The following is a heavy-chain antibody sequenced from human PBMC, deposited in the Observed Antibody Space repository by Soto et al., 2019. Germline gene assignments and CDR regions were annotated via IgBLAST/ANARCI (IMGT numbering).Heavy chain of an antibody. J-gene: IGHJ4*02. D-gene: IGHD2-2*01. CDR2: INSDGSST. CDR3: ARVSREVVPAAIDY. Sequence: PGGSLRLSCAASGFTFSSYWIHWVRQAPGKGLVWVSRINSDGSSTTYADSVKGRFTISRDNAKNTLYLQMTSLRAEHTAVYYCARVSREVVPAAIDYWGQGTLVTVSS. V-gene: IGHV3-74*01. CDR1: GFTFSSYW.